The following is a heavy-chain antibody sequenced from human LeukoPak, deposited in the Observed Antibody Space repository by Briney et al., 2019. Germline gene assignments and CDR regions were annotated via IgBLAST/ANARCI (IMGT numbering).Heavy chain of an antibody. Sequence: SETLSLTCTVSGGSISSYYWSWIRQPPGKGLEWIGYIYYSGSTNYNPSLKSRVTISVDTSKNQFSLKLSSVTAADTAVYFCANRVGASPRLYWGQGTLVTVSS. CDR1: GGSISSYY. V-gene: IGHV4-59*12. CDR2: IYYSGST. J-gene: IGHJ4*02. CDR3: ANRVGASPRLY. D-gene: IGHD1-26*01.